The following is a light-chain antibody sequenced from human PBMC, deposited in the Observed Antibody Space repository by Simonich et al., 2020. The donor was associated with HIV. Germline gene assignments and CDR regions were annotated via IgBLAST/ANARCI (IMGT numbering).Light chain of an antibody. J-gene: IGLJ3*02. V-gene: IGLV2-14*02. CDR1: SSDVWTYNL. CDR3: SSYTSSSTLV. Sequence: QSALTQPASVSGSPGQSITISCTGTSSDVWTYNLVSWYQQHPGKAPKLMIYEGSKRPSGVSTRFSGSKSGNTASLTISGLQAEDEADYYCSSYTSSSTLVFGGGPKLTVL. CDR2: EGS.